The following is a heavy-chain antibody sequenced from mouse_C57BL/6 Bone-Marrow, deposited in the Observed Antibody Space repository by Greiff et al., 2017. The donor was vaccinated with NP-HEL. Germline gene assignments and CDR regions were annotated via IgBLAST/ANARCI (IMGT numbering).Heavy chain of an antibody. CDR2: IDPEDGDT. CDR3: TTYPLVKGLMDY. J-gene: IGHJ4*01. V-gene: IGHV14-1*01. Sequence: VQLQQSGAELVRPGASVKLSCTASGFNIKDYYMHWVKQRPEQGLEWIGRIDPEDGDTEYAPKFQGKATMTADTSTNTVYLQLSSLTSEDTAVYYCTTYPLVKGLMDYWGQGTSVTVSS. CDR1: GFNIKDYY. D-gene: IGHD2-1*01.